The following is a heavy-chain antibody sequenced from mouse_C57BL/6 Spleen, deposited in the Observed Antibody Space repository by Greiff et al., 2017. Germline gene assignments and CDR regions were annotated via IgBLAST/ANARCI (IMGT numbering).Heavy chain of an antibody. CDR2: IYPGDGDT. V-gene: IGHV1-80*01. D-gene: IGHD2-3*01. CDR1: GYAFSSYW. J-gene: IGHJ2*01. Sequence: QVHVKQSGAELVKPGASVKISCKASGYAFSSYWMNWVKQRPGKGLEWIGQIYPGDGDTNYNGKFKGKATLTADKSSSTAYMQLSSLTSEDSAVYFCARRVYDGYYVFDYWGQGTTLTVSS. CDR3: ARRVYDGYYVFDY.